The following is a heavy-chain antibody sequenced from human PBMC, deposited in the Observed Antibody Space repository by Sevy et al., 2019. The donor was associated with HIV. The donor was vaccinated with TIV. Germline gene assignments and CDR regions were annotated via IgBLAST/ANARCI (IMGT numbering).Heavy chain of an antibody. V-gene: IGHV4-39*01. CDR3: ARRDYYGYSDS. CDR1: GGSISSSNYY. J-gene: IGHJ4*02. CDR2: TYYSGSA. D-gene: IGHD3-3*01. Sequence: SETLSLTCTVSGGSISSSNYYWGWIRQPPGKGLEWIGTTYYSGSAYYNSSLKSRVTIFIDTSNNQFSLRLSSVTAADTAVYYCARRDYYGYSDSWGQGTLVTVSS.